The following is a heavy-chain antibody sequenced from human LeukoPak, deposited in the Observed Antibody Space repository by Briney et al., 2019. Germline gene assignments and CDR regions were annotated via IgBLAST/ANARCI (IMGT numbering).Heavy chain of an antibody. CDR1: GGSISSSSYY. Sequence: NPSETLSLTCTVSGGSISSSSYYWGWIRQPPGKGLEWIGSIYYSGSTYYNPSLKSRVTISVDTSKNQFSLKLSSVTAADTAVYYCARQSGYIETYYYYYMDVWGKGTTVTVSS. D-gene: IGHD5-12*01. J-gene: IGHJ6*03. CDR3: ARQSGYIETYYYYYMDV. CDR2: IYYSGST. V-gene: IGHV4-39*07.